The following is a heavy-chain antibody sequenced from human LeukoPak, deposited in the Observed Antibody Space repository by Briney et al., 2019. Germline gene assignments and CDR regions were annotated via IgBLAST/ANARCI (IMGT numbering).Heavy chain of an antibody. J-gene: IGHJ4*02. V-gene: IGHV4-39*02. CDR2: ISYSGRT. D-gene: IGHD6-19*01. Sequence: PSETPSLTCTVSGGSISNNGFSWGWIRQPPGEGLEWIGTISYSGRTYKNPSLKSRITLSVETSKNHFFLKLTSVTAADTAVYSCARLVIAVALFDYWGQGALVTVSS. CDR1: GGSISNNGFS. CDR3: ARLVIAVALFDY.